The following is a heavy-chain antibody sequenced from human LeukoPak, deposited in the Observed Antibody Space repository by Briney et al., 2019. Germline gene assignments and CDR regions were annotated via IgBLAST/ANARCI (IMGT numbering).Heavy chain of an antibody. CDR2: ISGSGGST. Sequence: LTGRSLRLSCAASGFTFSSYAMSWVRQAPGKGLEWVSAISGSGGSTYYADSVKGRFTISRDNSKNTPDLQMNSLRAEDTAVYYCAKYGYSYGGNYYGMDVWGQGTTVTVSS. V-gene: IGHV3-23*01. D-gene: IGHD5-18*01. CDR1: GFTFSSYA. J-gene: IGHJ6*02. CDR3: AKYGYSYGGNYYGMDV.